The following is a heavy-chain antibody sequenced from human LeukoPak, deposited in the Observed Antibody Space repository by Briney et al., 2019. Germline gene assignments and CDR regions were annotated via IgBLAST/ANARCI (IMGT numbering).Heavy chain of an antibody. Sequence: GSLRLSCAAFGFTVNNKYMTWVRQAPGKGLEWVSLIYNDGRTYYADSVKGRCTISRDNLKNVLYLQMNSLKVEDTALYYCARGLFLSGYLDAFDIWGQGTVVTVSS. D-gene: IGHD3-22*01. CDR1: GFTVNNKY. CDR3: ARGLFLSGYLDAFDI. J-gene: IGHJ3*02. CDR2: IYNDGRT. V-gene: IGHV3-53*01.